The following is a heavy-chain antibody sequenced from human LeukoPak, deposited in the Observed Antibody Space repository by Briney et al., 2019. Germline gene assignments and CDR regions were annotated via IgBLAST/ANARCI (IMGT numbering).Heavy chain of an antibody. D-gene: IGHD6-6*01. CDR1: GYTLTELS. CDR2: INPTGGST. V-gene: IGHV1-46*01. J-gene: IGHJ4*02. Sequence: ASVKVSCKVSGYTLTELSMHWVRQAPGKGLEWMGIINPTGGSTTYAQKFQGRVTMTRDTSTSTVYMELSSLRSDDTAVYYCARTAARRFDYWGQGTLVTVSS. CDR3: ARTAARRFDY.